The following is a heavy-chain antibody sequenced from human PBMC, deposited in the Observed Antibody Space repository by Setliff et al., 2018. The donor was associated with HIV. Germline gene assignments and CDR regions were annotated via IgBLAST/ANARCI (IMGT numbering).Heavy chain of an antibody. CDR1: GGSFSGDY. D-gene: IGHD3-10*01. V-gene: IGHV4-34*01. CDR2: INHSGST. J-gene: IGHJ4*02. CDR3: ARGLGRGSGTYYNPPGY. Sequence: SETLSLTCAVYGGSFSGDYWSWIRQPPGKGLEWIGEINHSGSTNYNPSLKSRVTISVDTSKNQFSLKLTSVTVADTAVYYCARGLGRGSGTYYNPPGYWGPGTLVTVSS.